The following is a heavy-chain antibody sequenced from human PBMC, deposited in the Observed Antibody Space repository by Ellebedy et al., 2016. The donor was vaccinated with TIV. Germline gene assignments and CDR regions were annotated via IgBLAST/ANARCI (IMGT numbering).Heavy chain of an antibody. J-gene: IGHJ4*02. CDR1: GASLSSAH. D-gene: IGHD1-26*01. Sequence: MPSETLSLTCTVSGASLSSAHWSWIRQSAGKGLEWIGRIYTSGNTNYNPSLKSRVTMSVDTSKNHFSLKLTSVTAADTARYYCARGGSFANFWGQGILVTVSS. CDR2: IYTSGNT. CDR3: ARGGSFANF. V-gene: IGHV4-4*07.